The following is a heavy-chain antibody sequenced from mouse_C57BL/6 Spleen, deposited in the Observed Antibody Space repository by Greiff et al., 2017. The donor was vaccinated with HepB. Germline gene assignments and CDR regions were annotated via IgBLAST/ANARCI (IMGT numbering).Heavy chain of an antibody. Sequence: EVKLVESGGGLVKPGGSLKLSCAASGFTFSSYAMSWVRQTPEKRLEWVATISDGGSYTYNPDNVKGRFTISRDNAKNNLYLQMSHLKSEDTAMYYCARDSYYDFDYWGQGTTLTVSS. J-gene: IGHJ2*01. CDR2: ISDGGSYT. V-gene: IGHV5-4*01. D-gene: IGHD1-1*01. CDR3: ARDSYYDFDY. CDR1: GFTFSSYA.